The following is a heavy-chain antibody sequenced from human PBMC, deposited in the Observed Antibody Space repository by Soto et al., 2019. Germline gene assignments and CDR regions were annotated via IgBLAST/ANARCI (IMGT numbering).Heavy chain of an antibody. CDR3: AKDAQRGVVVPAATLDY. J-gene: IGHJ4*02. CDR1: GFTFSSYG. Sequence: PGGSLRLSCAASGFTFSSYGMHWVRQAPGKGLEWVAVISYDGSNKYYADSVKGRFTISRDNSKNTLYLQMNSLRAEDTAVYYCAKDAQRGVVVPAATLDYWGQGTLVTVSS. V-gene: IGHV3-30*18. CDR2: ISYDGSNK. D-gene: IGHD2-2*01.